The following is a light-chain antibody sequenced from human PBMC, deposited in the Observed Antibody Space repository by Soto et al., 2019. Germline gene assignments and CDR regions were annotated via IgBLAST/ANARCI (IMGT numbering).Light chain of an antibody. CDR2: AAS. Sequence: DIQMTQSPSSLSASVGDRVTITCRASQGISNYIAWYQQKPGKAPKLLIYAASTLQSGVPSRFSGRGAGTDSTHTINTLQPEHVATYFFLKNSSVPLFGPGTKVDIK. J-gene: IGKJ3*01. CDR3: LKNSSVPL. CDR1: QGISNY. V-gene: IGKV1-27*01.